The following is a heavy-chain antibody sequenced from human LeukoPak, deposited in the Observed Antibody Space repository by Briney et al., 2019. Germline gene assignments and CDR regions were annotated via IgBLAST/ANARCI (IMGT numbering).Heavy chain of an antibody. D-gene: IGHD3-22*01. Sequence: SETLSLTCTVSGGSISSSSYYWGWIRQPPGKGLEWIGSIYYSGSTYYNPSLKSRVTISVDTSKNQFSLKLSSVTAADTAVYYCARKAEEDSSGYYYVLHAFDIWGQGTMVTVSS. CDR1: GGSISSSSYY. J-gene: IGHJ3*02. V-gene: IGHV4-39*07. CDR3: ARKAEEDSSGYYYVLHAFDI. CDR2: IYYSGST.